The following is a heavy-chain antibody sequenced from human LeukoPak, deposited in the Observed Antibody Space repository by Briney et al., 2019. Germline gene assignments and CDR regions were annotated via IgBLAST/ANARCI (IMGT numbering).Heavy chain of an antibody. CDR2: ISSSSSTI. J-gene: IGHJ1*01. D-gene: IGHD3-22*01. V-gene: IGHV3-48*02. CDR3: ARDGGVRYYYDSSGTAGYLQH. CDR1: GFTFSSYS. Sequence: RGSLRLSCAASGFTFSSYSMNWVRQAPGKGVEWVSYISSSSSTIYYADSVKGRFTISRDNAKNSLYLQMNSLRDEDTAVYYCARDGGVRYYYDSSGTAGYLQHWGQGTLVTVSS.